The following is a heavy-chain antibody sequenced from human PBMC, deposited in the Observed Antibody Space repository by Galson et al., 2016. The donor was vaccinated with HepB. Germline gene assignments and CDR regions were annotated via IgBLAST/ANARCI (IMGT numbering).Heavy chain of an antibody. CDR1: GFSLTSSGEG. Sequence: PALVKPTQTLTPTCTFSGFSLTSSGEGVGWIRQPPGKALEWLSLIYWDGDKRYSPSLKSRLTITADTSKNQVVLTMTNMDPVDTATYYCAHRRRTVVVGTQFDSWGQGILVTVSS. D-gene: IGHD2-21*01. CDR2: IYWDGDK. V-gene: IGHV2-5*02. CDR3: AHRRRTVVVGTQFDS. J-gene: IGHJ4*02.